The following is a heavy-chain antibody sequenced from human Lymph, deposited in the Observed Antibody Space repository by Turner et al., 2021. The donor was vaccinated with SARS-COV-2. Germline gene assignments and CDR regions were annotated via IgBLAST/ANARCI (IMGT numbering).Heavy chain of an antibody. Sequence: QVQLQEAGPRRVKPLETLFLTCTVSGGSMNSNYWSWIRQPPGKRLEWVGYIYYRGGTNYNPSLKSRVTISVDTSKNQFSLELTSVTAADTAIYYCARETVNNWVDPWGQGILVTVSS. CDR2: IYYRGGT. J-gene: IGHJ5*02. D-gene: IGHD2-21*02. CDR1: GGSMNSNY. V-gene: IGHV4-59*01. CDR3: ARETVNNWVDP.